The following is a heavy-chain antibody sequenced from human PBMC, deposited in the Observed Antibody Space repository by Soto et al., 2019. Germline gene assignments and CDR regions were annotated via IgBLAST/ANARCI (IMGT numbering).Heavy chain of an antibody. CDR3: ARGDRRIQLWRPFDY. CDR1: GGSISSSSYY. V-gene: IGHV4-39*01. J-gene: IGHJ4*02. D-gene: IGHD5-18*01. CDR2: VYYSGTT. Sequence: SETLSLTCTVSGGSISSSSYYWNWIRQPPGKGLEWIGSVYYSGTTYYNQSLKRRVTISVDTYNQFSLKLSSVTAADTSVYYCARGDRRIQLWRPFDYWGQGTLVTVSS.